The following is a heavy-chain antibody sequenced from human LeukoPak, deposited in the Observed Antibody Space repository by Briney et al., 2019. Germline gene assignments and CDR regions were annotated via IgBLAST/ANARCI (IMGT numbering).Heavy chain of an antibody. J-gene: IGHJ4*02. CDR1: GYTLIELS. CDR3: ATAFILGATSPGFPVRGDY. D-gene: IGHD1-26*01. Sequence: GASVKVSCKVSGYTLIELSMHWVRQAPGKGLEWMGGFDPEDGETIYAQKFLGRVTMTEDTSTDTAYMELSSLRSEDTAVYYCATAFILGATSPGFPVRGDYWGQGTLVTVSS. CDR2: FDPEDGET. V-gene: IGHV1-24*01.